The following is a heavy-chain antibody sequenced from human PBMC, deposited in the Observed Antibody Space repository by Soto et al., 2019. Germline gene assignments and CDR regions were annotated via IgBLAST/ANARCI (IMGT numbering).Heavy chain of an antibody. V-gene: IGHV2-5*02. D-gene: IGHD2-15*01. Sequence: QITLKESGPTLVKPTQTLTLTCSFSGFSLSTSAVGVGWIRQPPGKALEWLALIYWDDDERYSPFLKSRLTMTKDTSKNQVGLTMTNMDPVDTAAYYCAHKGGRGAGMDVWGQGTTVTVSS. CDR3: AHKGGRGAGMDV. CDR1: GFSLSTSAVG. CDR2: IYWDDDE. J-gene: IGHJ6*02.